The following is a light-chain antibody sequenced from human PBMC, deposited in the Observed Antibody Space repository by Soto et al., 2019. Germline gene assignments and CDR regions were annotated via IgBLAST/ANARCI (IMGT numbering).Light chain of an antibody. CDR1: TGSVTSGHY. Sequence: QAVVTQEPSLTVSPGGTVTLTCGSSTGSVTSGHYPYWFQQKPGQAPWTLIYDTTNKHSWTPARFSGSLLGGKAALTLSGAQPEDEAEYYCLLSYSDARVFGGGTKLTVL. V-gene: IGLV7-46*01. CDR3: LLSYSDARV. J-gene: IGLJ2*01. CDR2: DTT.